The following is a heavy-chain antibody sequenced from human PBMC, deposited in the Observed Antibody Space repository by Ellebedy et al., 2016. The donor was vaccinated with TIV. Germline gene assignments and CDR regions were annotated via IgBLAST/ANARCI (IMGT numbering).Heavy chain of an antibody. V-gene: IGHV3-66*01. CDR3: ARDKGAAGTLWFDP. CDR1: GFTVSSNY. Sequence: GGSLRLSCAASGFTVSSNYMSWVRQAPGKGLEWVSVIYSGGSTYYADSVKGRFTISRDNAKNTLYLQMNSLRAEDTAVYYCARDKGAAGTLWFDPWGQGTLVTVSS. D-gene: IGHD6-13*01. J-gene: IGHJ5*02. CDR2: IYSGGST.